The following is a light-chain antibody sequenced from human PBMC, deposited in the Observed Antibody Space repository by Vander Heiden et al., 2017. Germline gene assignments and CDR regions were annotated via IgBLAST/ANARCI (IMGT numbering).Light chain of an antibody. CDR2: EVS. V-gene: IGLV2-18*01. Sequence: QSALTQPPSVSGSPGQSVTISCTGTSSDVGSYNRVSWYQQPPGTAPKLMIYEVSNRPSGVPDRFSGSKSGTTASLTISGLQAEDEADYYCSLYTSSSTSVFGGGTKLTVL. CDR3: SLYTSSSTSV. J-gene: IGLJ2*01. CDR1: SSDVGSYNR.